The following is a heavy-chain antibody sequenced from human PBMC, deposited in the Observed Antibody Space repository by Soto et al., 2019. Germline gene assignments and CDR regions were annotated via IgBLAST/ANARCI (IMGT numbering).Heavy chain of an antibody. CDR1: GGSISGNNW. CDR3: ARKKSYDVLTAYDP. V-gene: IGHV4-4*02. J-gene: IGHJ5*02. D-gene: IGHD3-9*01. Sequence: QVQLQESGPGLVKPSGTLSLTCAVSGGSISGNNWWSWVRQPPGKGLEWIGEIYHSGSTNYNPSLKSRVTISVDKSKNQFSLKLTSVTAADTAVYYCARKKSYDVLTAYDPWGQGNLVTVSS. CDR2: IYHSGST.